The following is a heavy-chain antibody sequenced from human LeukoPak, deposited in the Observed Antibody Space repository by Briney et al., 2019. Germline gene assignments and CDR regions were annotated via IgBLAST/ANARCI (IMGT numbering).Heavy chain of an antibody. CDR3: AKDRSSSWYAGLDP. V-gene: IGHV3-30*18. Sequence: GGSLRLSCAASGFTFSSYGMHWVRQAPGKGLEWVAVISYDGSNKYYAGSVKGRFTISRDNSKNTLYLQMNSLRAEDTAVYYCAKDRSSSWYAGLDPWGQGTLVTVSS. D-gene: IGHD6-13*01. CDR1: GFTFSSYG. J-gene: IGHJ5*02. CDR2: ISYDGSNK.